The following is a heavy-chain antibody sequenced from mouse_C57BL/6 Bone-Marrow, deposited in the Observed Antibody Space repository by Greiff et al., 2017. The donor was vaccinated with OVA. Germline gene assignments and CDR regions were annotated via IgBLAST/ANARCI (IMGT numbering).Heavy chain of an antibody. J-gene: IGHJ2*01. CDR2: ISYDGSN. Sequence: VQLKESGPGLVKPSQSLSLTCSVTGYSITSGYYWNWIRQFPGNKLEWMGYISYDGSNNYNPSLKNRISITRDTSKNQFFLKLNSVTTEDTATYYCASSLTTVYFDYWGQGTTLTVSS. D-gene: IGHD1-1*01. V-gene: IGHV3-6*01. CDR1: GYSITSGYY. CDR3: ASSLTTVYFDY.